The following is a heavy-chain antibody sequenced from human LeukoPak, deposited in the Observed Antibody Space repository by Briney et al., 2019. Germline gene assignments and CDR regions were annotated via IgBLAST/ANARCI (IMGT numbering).Heavy chain of an antibody. Sequence: GASVKVSCKASGYTFTSYGISWVRQAPGQGLEWMGWISAYNGNTNYAQKLQGRVTMTTDTSTSTAYMELRSLRSDDTAVYYCARDFTPLFSSGWLKVFDYWGQGTLVTVSS. CDR3: ARDFTPLFSSGWLKVFDY. V-gene: IGHV1-18*01. J-gene: IGHJ4*02. CDR2: ISAYNGNT. D-gene: IGHD6-19*01. CDR1: GYTFTSYG.